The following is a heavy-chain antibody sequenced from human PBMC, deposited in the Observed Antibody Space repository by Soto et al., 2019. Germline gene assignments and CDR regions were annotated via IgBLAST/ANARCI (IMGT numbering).Heavy chain of an antibody. D-gene: IGHD3-22*01. CDR3: TAEYYYDSSGYQYFDY. Sequence: GGSLRLSCAASGFTFSNAWMNWVRQAPGKGLEWVGRIKSKTDGGTTDYAAPVKGRFTISRDDSKNTLYLQMNSLKTEDTAVYYCTAEYYYDSSGYQYFDYWGQGTLVTVSS. CDR1: GFTFSNAW. J-gene: IGHJ4*02. V-gene: IGHV3-15*07. CDR2: IKSKTDGGTT.